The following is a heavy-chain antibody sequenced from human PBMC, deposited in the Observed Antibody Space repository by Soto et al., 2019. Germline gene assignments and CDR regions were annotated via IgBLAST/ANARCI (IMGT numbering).Heavy chain of an antibody. V-gene: IGHV1-18*04. J-gene: IGHJ6*02. CDR1: GYTFTSYG. Sequence: QVQLVQSGAEVKKPGASVKFSCRVPGYTFTSYGITWGRKAPGQGFGWMGWISPYNGNTNHAQKLKGRVTMTTDTSTSTAYMELRSLRSDDTAVYYCARCLLGPGGYGMDVWGQGTTVTVSS. D-gene: IGHD3-16*01. CDR3: ARCLLGPGGYGMDV. CDR2: ISPYNGNT.